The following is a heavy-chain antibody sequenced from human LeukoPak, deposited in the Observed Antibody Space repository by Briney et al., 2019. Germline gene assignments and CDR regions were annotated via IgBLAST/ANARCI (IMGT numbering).Heavy chain of an antibody. CDR1: GFTFSSYW. CDR2: INSDGSST. CDR3: ARDQIGFVDY. Sequence: GGSLRLSCAASGFTFSSYWMHWVRQAPGKGLVWVLRINSDGSSTSYADSVKGRFTISRDNAKNTLYLQMNSLRAEDTAVYYCARDQIGFVDYWGQGTLVTVSS. D-gene: IGHD3-22*01. V-gene: IGHV3-74*01. J-gene: IGHJ4*02.